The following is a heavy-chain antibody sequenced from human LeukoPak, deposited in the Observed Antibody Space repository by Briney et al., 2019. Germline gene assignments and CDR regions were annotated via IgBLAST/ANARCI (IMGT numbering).Heavy chain of an antibody. CDR2: INSDGSST. CDR3: ARAIAVRTLNCFDP. V-gene: IGHV3-74*01. J-gene: IGHJ5*02. D-gene: IGHD6-19*01. Sequence: PGESLRLSCAASGFTFSSYGMHWVRQAPGKGLVWVSRINSDGSSTTYADSVKGRFTISRDNAKNTLYLQMNSLGADDTAVYYCARAIAVRTLNCFDPWGQGTLVTVSS. CDR1: GFTFSSYG.